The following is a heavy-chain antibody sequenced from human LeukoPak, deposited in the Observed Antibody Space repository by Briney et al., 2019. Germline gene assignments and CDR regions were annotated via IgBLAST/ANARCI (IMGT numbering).Heavy chain of an antibody. V-gene: IGHV4-4*07. Sequence: PSETLSLTCTVSGGSINSYYWSWIRQSAGKGLEWIGRIYSTGITDYNPSLKSRVSMSIDMSKNQFSLKLYSVTAADTAVYLCARDLVCSGANCFSVWFDPWGQGTLVTVSS. CDR1: GGSINSYY. CDR2: IYSTGIT. J-gene: IGHJ5*02. D-gene: IGHD2-15*01. CDR3: ARDLVCSGANCFSVWFDP.